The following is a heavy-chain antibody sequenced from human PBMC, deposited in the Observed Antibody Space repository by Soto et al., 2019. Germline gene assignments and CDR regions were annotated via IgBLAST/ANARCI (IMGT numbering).Heavy chain of an antibody. CDR2: IIPFFGTA. D-gene: IGHD4-17*01. CDR1: GGTFSTFG. J-gene: IGHJ4*02. Sequence: SVKVSCKASGGTFSTFGISWVRQAPGQGLEWMGGIIPFFGTARYSQKFEDRITITADESTNTVYKDLRSLTSEDTAIYYCAKSAPMDAGDKYYYDFWGQGALVTVSS. CDR3: AKSAPMDAGDKYYYDF. V-gene: IGHV1-69*13.